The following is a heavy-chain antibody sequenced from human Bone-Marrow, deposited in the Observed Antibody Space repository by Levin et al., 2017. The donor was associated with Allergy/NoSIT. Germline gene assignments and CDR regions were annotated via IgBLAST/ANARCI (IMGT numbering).Heavy chain of an antibody. Sequence: SQTLSLTCTVSGGSINRSPFYWVWIRQPPGKGLEWIGSVYYTGTTYYNPSLKSRVTISVDTSKEQFSLKVTSVTAADKAVYYCAREGTPQSWDYWGQGTLVSVSS. V-gene: IGHV4-39*07. J-gene: IGHJ4*02. CDR3: AREGTPQSWDY. CDR1: GGSINRSPFY. D-gene: IGHD1-14*01. CDR2: VYYTGTT.